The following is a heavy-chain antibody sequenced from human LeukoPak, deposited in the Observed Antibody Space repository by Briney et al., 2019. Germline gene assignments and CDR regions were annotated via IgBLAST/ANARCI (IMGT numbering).Heavy chain of an antibody. V-gene: IGHV3-11*01. D-gene: IGHD3-10*01. J-gene: IGHJ4*02. CDR1: GFTFSDYY. CDR3: ARSLRGGIHYFDY. Sequence: GGSLRLSCAASGFTFSDYYMSWIRQAPGKGREWVSYISSSGRTTYYTDSVKGRFTISRDNAKNSLSLQMNSLRAEDTAVYYCARSLRGGIHYFDYWGQGTLVTVSS. CDR2: ISSSGRTT.